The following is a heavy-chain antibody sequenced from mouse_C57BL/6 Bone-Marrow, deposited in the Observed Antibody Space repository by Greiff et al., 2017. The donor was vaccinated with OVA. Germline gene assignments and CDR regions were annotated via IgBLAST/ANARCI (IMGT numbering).Heavy chain of an antibody. J-gene: IGHJ2*01. CDR2: IYPGSGST. D-gene: IGHD1-1*01. CDR3: AKGRSYYVGDY. CDR1: GYTFTSYW. V-gene: IGHV1-55*01. Sequence: QVQLQQPGAELVKPGASVKMSCTASGYTFTSYWITWVKQRPGQGLEWIGDIYPGSGSTNYNEKVKSKATLTVDTSSSTAYMQLSSLTSEDSSVYYCAKGRSYYVGDYWGQGTTLTFSS.